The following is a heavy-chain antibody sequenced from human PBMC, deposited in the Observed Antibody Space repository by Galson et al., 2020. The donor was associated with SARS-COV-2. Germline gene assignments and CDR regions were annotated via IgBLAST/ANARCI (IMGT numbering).Heavy chain of an antibody. D-gene: IGHD3-9*01. J-gene: IGHJ5*02. CDR1: GFTFSNTA. CDR3: AKDQRFDILIGQGWFDP. CDR2: ISGSGGST. Sequence: GGSLRLSCAASGFTFSNTAMSWVHQAPGKGLAWLSAISGSGGSTDYADSVKGRFTISRDNSKNTLFLQMNSLRAEDTAVYFCAKDQRFDILIGQGWFDPWGQGTLVTVSS. V-gene: IGHV3-23*01.